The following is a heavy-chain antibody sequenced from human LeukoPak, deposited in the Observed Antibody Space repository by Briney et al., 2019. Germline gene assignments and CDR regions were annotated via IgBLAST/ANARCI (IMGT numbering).Heavy chain of an antibody. CDR2: IYYTGKT. V-gene: IGHV4-59*02. Sequence: PSETLSLTCTVSGDSVSRLRQPPGKALEWIGYIYYTGKTYYNPSLEGRVTILVDTSRNHFSVKLSSVTAADTAVYYCARESADYWSGPLHYWGQGTLVTVSS. D-gene: IGHD3-3*01. CDR1: GDSVS. CDR3: ARESADYWSGPLHY. J-gene: IGHJ4*02.